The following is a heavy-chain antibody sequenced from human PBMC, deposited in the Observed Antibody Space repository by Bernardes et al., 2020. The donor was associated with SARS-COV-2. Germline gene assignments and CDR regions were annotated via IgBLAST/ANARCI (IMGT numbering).Heavy chain of an antibody. CDR3: ARDSGHDFWSVDPRTIDY. CDR1: GYTFTTYG. CDR2: ISAYNGNT. J-gene: IGHJ4*02. Sequence: ASVKVSCQASGYTFTTYGVNWVRQAPGQGLEWMGWISAYNGNTNYAQKLQGRVTITTDPSTSTAYMELRSLRSDDTAVYYCARDSGHDFWSVDPRTIDYWGQGTLVTVSS. V-gene: IGHV1-18*01. D-gene: IGHD3-3*01.